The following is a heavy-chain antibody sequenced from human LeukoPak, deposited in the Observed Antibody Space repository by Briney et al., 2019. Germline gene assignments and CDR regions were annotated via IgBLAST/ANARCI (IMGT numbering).Heavy chain of an antibody. J-gene: IGHJ4*02. V-gene: IGHV3-7*01. CDR2: INQDGSGK. CDR1: GFTFSTYW. CDR3: ARDVGGWQTVTDYYFDY. D-gene: IGHD1-7*01. Sequence: QSGGSLRLSCAASGFTFSTYWMSWVRQAPGKGLEWVANINQDGSGKYYVDSVKGRLTISRDNAKNSLYLQMNSLRADDTAVYYCARDVGGWQTVTDYYFDYWGQGTLVTVSS.